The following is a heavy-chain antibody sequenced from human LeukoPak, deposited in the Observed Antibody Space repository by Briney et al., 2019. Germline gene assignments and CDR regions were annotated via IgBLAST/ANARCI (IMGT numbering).Heavy chain of an antibody. CDR3: ARDHMVRQPL. D-gene: IGHD3-10*01. J-gene: IGHJ4*02. CDR2: IYYSGST. Sequence: SETLSLTCAVYGGSFSGYYWSWIRQHPGKGLEWIGYIYYSGSTYYNPSLKSRVTISVDTSKNQFSLKLSSVTAADTAVYYCARDHMVRQPLWGQGTLVTVSS. V-gene: IGHV4-31*11. CDR1: GGSFSGYY.